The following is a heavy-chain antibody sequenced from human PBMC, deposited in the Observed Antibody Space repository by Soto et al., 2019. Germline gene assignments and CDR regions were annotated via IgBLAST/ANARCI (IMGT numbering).Heavy chain of an antibody. J-gene: IGHJ4*02. V-gene: IGHV4-31*03. CDR2: IYYRGST. CDR1: GGSISSGGYY. Sequence: QVQLQESGPGLVKPSQTLSLTCTVSGGSISSGGYYWSWIRQHPGKGLEWIGYIYYRGSTYYNPSLKSRVTISVDTSKHQFSLKLSSVTAADTAVYYCARGGYCSGGSCYPPDYGGQGTLVTVSS. CDR3: ARGGYCSGGSCYPPDY. D-gene: IGHD2-15*01.